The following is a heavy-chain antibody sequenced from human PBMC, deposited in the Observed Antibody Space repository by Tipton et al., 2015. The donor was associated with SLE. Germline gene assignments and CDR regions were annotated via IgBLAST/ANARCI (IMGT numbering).Heavy chain of an antibody. V-gene: IGHV4-61*02. D-gene: IGHD6-13*01. CDR2: IYTSGST. J-gene: IGHJ3*02. Sequence: TLSLTCTVSGGSISSGSYYWSWIRQPAGKGLEWVGRIYTSGSTNYNPSLKSRVTISVDTSKNQFSLKLSSVTAADTAVYYCARDPGYSYAFDIWGQGTMVTVSS. CDR3: ARDPGYSYAFDI. CDR1: GGSISSGSYY.